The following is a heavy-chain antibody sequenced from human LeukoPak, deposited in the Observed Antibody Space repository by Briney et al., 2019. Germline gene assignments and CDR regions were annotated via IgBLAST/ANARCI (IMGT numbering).Heavy chain of an antibody. Sequence: GGSLRLSCAASGFTFSDYWMSWVRQAPGKGLEWVANIKQDGGERYYVDSVKGRFTISRDNAKNSLYLQMNSLRAEDTAVYYCARASIAVAGNTMGSDYWGQGTLVTVSS. CDR1: GFTFSDYW. V-gene: IGHV3-7*04. CDR2: IKQDGGER. J-gene: IGHJ4*02. CDR3: ARASIAVAGNTMGSDY. D-gene: IGHD6-19*01.